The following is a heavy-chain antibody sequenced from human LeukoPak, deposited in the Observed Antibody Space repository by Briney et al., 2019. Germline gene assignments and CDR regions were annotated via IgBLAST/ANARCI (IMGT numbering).Heavy chain of an antibody. CDR2: ISGSGGST. V-gene: IGHV3-23*01. D-gene: IGHD5-18*01. CDR3: AKSKFRAMVTTFDY. CDR1: GFTFSSYA. Sequence: GGSPRLSCAASGFTFSSYAMSWVRQAPGKGLEWVSAISGSGGSTYYADSVKGRFTISRDNSKNTLYLQMNSLRAEDTAVYYCAKSKFRAMVTTFDYWGQGTLVTVSS. J-gene: IGHJ4*02.